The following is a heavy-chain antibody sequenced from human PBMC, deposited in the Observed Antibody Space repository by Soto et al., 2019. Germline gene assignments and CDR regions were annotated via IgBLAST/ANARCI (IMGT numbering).Heavy chain of an antibody. Sequence: SETLSLTCAVYGGSFSGYYWSWIRQPPGKGLEWIGEINHSGSTNYNPSLKSRVTISVDTSKNQFSLKLSSVTAADTAVYYCARVYFRGYYDSWSGYYYYMDVWGKGTTVTVSS. D-gene: IGHD3-3*01. CDR3: ARVYFRGYYDSWSGYYYYMDV. CDR1: GGSFSGYY. V-gene: IGHV4-34*01. CDR2: INHSGST. J-gene: IGHJ6*03.